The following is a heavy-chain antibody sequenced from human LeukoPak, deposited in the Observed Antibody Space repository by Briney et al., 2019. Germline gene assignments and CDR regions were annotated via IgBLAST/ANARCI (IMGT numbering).Heavy chain of an antibody. CDR3: ARGRQQFDY. CDR1: VGSFSGYY. CDR2: INHSGST. Sequence: PSETLSLTCAVYVGSFSGYYWSWIRQPPGKGLEWIGEINHSGSTNYNPSLKSRVTISVDTSKNQFSLKLSSVTAADTAVYYCARGRQQFDYWGQGTLVTVSS. V-gene: IGHV4-34*01. J-gene: IGHJ4*02. D-gene: IGHD1/OR15-1a*01.